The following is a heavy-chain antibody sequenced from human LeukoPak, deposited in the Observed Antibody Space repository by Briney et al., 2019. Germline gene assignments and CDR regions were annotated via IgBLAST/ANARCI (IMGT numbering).Heavy chain of an antibody. CDR1: GFTFSSYA. J-gene: IGHJ4*02. V-gene: IGHV3-30*04. CDR3: ARDRSRITMTVAVTRGYYFDY. CDR2: ISCDGSNK. D-gene: IGHD3-22*01. Sequence: GGSLRLSCAASGFTFSSYAMHWVRQAPGKGLEWVAVISCDGSNKYYADSVKGRFTISRDNSKNTLYLQMNSLRAEDTAIYYCARDRSRITMTVAVTRGYYFDYWGQGTLVTVSS.